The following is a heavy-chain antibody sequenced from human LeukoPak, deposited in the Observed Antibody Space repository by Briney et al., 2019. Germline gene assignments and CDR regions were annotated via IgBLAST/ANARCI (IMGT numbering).Heavy chain of an antibody. CDR1: GYIFTNYG. Sequence: ASVKVSCKASGYIFTNYGVSWVRQAPGQGLEWMGWISPHNGDRNFAQKVQGRVTMTTDTSTSTAYMELRSLRSDDTAIYYCAREKNDILTGYPDVFDVWGQGTLVSVSS. CDR3: AREKNDILTGYPDVFDV. J-gene: IGHJ3*01. CDR2: ISPHNGDR. D-gene: IGHD3-9*01. V-gene: IGHV1-18*01.